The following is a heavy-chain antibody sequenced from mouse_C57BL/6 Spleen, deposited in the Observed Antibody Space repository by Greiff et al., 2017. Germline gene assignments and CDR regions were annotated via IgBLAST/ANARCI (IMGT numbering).Heavy chain of an antibody. V-gene: IGHV5-12*01. D-gene: IGHD1-1*02. J-gene: IGHJ2*01. Sequence: EVKLVESGGGLVQPGGSLKLSCAASGFTFSDYYMYWVRQTPEKRLEWVAYISNGGGSTYYPDTVKGRFTISRDNAKNTLYLQMSRLKSEDTAMYYCARHNYGGSYFDYWGQGTTLTVSS. CDR2: ISNGGGST. CDR1: GFTFSDYY. CDR3: ARHNYGGSYFDY.